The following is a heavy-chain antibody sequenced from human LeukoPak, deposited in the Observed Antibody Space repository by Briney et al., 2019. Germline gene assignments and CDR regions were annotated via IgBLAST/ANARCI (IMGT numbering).Heavy chain of an antibody. CDR1: GFTFSSYW. Sequence: PGGSLRLSCAASGFTFSSYWMHWVRQAPGKGLVWVSRINSDGSSTSYADSVKGRFTISRDNAKNTLYLQMYSLRAEDTAVYYCARANSGSYYSDYWGQGTLVTVSS. V-gene: IGHV3-74*01. CDR2: INSDGSST. D-gene: IGHD1-26*01. CDR3: ARANSGSYYSDY. J-gene: IGHJ4*02.